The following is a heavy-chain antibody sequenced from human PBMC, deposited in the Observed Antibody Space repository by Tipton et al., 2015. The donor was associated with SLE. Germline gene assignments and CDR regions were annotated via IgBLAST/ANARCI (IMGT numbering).Heavy chain of an antibody. D-gene: IGHD3-10*01. CDR3: ARARNYFGSGLNWFDS. CDR1: GGSISSNDYY. CDR2: IFKIGSP. J-gene: IGHJ5*01. V-gene: IGHV4-39*07. Sequence: TLSLTCSVSGGSISSNDYYWGWIRQPPGKGLEWIGNIFKIGSPHYNPSLKSRVSLSVDTSKNQFSLKLSSVTAADTAVYFCARARNYFGSGLNWFDSWGQGTPVTVSS.